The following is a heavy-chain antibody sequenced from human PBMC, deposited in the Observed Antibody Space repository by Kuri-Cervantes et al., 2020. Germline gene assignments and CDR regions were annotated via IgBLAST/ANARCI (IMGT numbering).Heavy chain of an antibody. CDR2: ISYDGSTK. V-gene: IGHV3-30-3*01. Sequence: GESLKISCAASEFTFSSYAIHWVRQAPGKGLEWVAVISYDGSTKYYADSVKGRFTISRDNSKNTLYLQMNSLRAEGAAVYYCAKDLTTVVPPDYFDYWGQGTLVTVSS. J-gene: IGHJ4*02. CDR3: AKDLTTVVPPDYFDY. CDR1: EFTFSSYA. D-gene: IGHD4-23*01.